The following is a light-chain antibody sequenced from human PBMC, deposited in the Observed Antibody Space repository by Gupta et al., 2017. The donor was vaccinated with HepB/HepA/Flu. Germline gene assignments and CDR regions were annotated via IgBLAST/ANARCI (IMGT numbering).Light chain of an antibody. Sequence: DIVMTQSPDSLAVSLGERATINCKASQSVLYSPKNQNYLAWYQQKPGQPPKLLIYWAFIRESGVPARFSGSGCGTEVTLTISSRQAEDVAVYYCQLYDSNHTWTFGQGTKVEIK. V-gene: IGKV4-1*01. CDR1: QSVLYSPKNQNY. J-gene: IGKJ1*01. CDR2: WAF. CDR3: QLYDSNHTWT.